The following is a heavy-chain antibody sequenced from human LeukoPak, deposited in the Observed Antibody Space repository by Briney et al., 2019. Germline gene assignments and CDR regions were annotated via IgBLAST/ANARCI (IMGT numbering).Heavy chain of an antibody. D-gene: IGHD3-22*01. CDR2: INPNSGGT. V-gene: IGHV1-2*02. CDR1: GYTFTGYY. CDR3: ARGRRYYDSSGYPFFDY. Sequence: ASVKVSCKASGYTFTGYYMHWVRQAPGQGLEWMGWINPNSGGTNYAQKFQGRVTMTRDTSISTAYMELSRLRSDDTAVYYCARGRRYYDSSGYPFFDYWGQGTLVTVSS. J-gene: IGHJ4*02.